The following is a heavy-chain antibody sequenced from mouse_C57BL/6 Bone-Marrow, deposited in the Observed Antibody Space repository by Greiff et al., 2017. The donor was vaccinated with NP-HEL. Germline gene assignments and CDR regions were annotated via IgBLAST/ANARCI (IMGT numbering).Heavy chain of an antibody. V-gene: IGHV1-47*01. CDR3: ARRSNFAYAMDY. CDR1: GYTFTTYP. CDR2: FYPYNDDT. D-gene: IGHD1-1*01. J-gene: IGHJ4*01. Sequence: VQLQQSGAELVKPGASVKMSCKASGYTFTTYPIEWMKQSHGKCLEWIGNFYPYNDDTKYNEKFKGKATLTVEQSSSTVYLDLSRLTSDDSAVYYGARRSNFAYAMDYWGQGTSVTVSS.